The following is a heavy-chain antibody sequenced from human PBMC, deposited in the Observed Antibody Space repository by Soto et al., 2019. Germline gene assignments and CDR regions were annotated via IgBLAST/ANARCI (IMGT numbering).Heavy chain of an antibody. Sequence: EVQLVESGGGLIQPGGSLRLSCAASGFAVSSKYTTWVRQAPGKGLEWVSVIYGGGTTYYADSVKGRFTISRDTSTNTLYLQMNSLRAEDTAVYYCVQTTGWPGFDFWGQGTLVTVSS. J-gene: IGHJ4*02. CDR1: GFAVSSKY. D-gene: IGHD6-19*01. V-gene: IGHV3-53*01. CDR3: VQTTGWPGFDF. CDR2: IYGGGTT.